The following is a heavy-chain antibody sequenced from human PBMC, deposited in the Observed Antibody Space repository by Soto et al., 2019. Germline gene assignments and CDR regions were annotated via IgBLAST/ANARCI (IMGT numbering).Heavy chain of an antibody. D-gene: IGHD1-1*01. CDR1: GFTFSSYW. V-gene: IGHV3-74*01. J-gene: IGHJ6*02. Sequence: LRLSCAASGFTFSSYWMHWVRQAPGKGLVWVSRINSDGSSTSYADSVKGRFTISRDNAKNTLCLQMNSLRAEDTAVYYCARVAGTYGMDVWGQGTTVTVSS. CDR3: ARVAGTYGMDV. CDR2: INSDGSST.